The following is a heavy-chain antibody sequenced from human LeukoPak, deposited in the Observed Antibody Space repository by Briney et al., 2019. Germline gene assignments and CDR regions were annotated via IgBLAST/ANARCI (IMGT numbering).Heavy chain of an antibody. J-gene: IGHJ4*02. CDR1: GCTFTNYI. D-gene: IGHD2-8*01. CDR2: TSAYNGNT. Sequence: ASLKVSCKASGCTFTNYIINWVRQAPGQGLEWMGWTSAYNGNTNYAQKLQGRVTMTTDTSTSTAYMELRSLRSDDTAVYYCARHGSVFNYFDYWGQGTLVTVSS. V-gene: IGHV1-18*01. CDR3: ARHGSVFNYFDY.